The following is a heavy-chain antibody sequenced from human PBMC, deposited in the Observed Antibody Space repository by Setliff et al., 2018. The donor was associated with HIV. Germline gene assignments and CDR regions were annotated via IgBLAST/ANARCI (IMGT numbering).Heavy chain of an antibody. Sequence: GGSLRLSCAASGFTFSSYWMSWVRQAPGKGLEWVANIKQDGSEKYYADSVKGRFTISRDNSKNTLYLQMNSLRAEDTAVYYCAKDPEYSSSYYFFYMDVWGKGTTVTVSS. CDR1: GFTFSSYW. CDR3: AKDPEYSSSYYFFYMDV. CDR2: IKQDGSEK. V-gene: IGHV3-7*01. J-gene: IGHJ6*03. D-gene: IGHD6-6*01.